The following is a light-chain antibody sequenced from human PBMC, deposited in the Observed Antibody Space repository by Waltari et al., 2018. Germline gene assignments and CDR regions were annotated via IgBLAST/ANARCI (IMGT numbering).Light chain of an antibody. V-gene: IGLV3-25*03. Sequence: SYELTPPPSVSVSPGQTARITCSGDPLPKQYGDWYQKKTGQDPVLVIKKDSARPSGNPARFSGSSSGSTGTLTITGVQAEDEADYYCQSTDSNGTYLYVFGSGTKVTVL. CDR2: KDS. CDR3: QSTDSNGTYLYV. J-gene: IGLJ1*01. CDR1: PLPKQY.